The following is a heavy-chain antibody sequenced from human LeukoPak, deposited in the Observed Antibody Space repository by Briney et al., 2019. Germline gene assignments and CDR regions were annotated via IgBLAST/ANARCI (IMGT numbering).Heavy chain of an antibody. D-gene: IGHD3-16*02. Sequence: GESLKISCKGSGYSFTSYWISWVRQMPGKGLEWMGRIDPSDSYTNYSPSFQGHVTLSADKSISTAYLQWSSLKASDTAMYYCARQLRPRLSSNWFDPWGQGTLVTVSS. CDR1: GYSFTSYW. J-gene: IGHJ5*02. CDR2: IDPSDSYT. CDR3: ARQLRPRLSSNWFDP. V-gene: IGHV5-10-1*01.